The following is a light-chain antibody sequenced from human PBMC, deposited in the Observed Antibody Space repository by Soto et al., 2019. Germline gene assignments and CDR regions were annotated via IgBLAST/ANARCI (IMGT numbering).Light chain of an antibody. J-gene: IGLJ2*01. Sequence: QSALTQPPSASGSPGQSVTISCTGTSSDVGVYNYVSWYQQHPGKAPKLMIYDVTKRPSGVPDRFSGSKSGNTASLTVAGLQADDEADYFCSSYAGSNNLVFGGGTKLTVL. CDR2: DVT. CDR3: SSYAGSNNLV. V-gene: IGLV2-8*01. CDR1: SSDVGVYNY.